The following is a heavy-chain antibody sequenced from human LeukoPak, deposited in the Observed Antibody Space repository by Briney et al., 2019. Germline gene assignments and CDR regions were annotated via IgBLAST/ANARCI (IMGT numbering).Heavy chain of an antibody. D-gene: IGHD3-9*01. CDR3: AGSFVYDILTGSSRFDP. CDR1: GYTLTSYA. J-gene: IGHJ5*02. V-gene: IGHV1-3*01. Sequence: GASVKVSCKASGYTLTSYAMHWVRQAPGQRLEWMGWINAGNGNTKYSQKFQGRVSITRDTSASTAYMELSSLRSEDTAVYYCAGSFVYDILTGSSRFDPWGQGTLVTVSS. CDR2: INAGNGNT.